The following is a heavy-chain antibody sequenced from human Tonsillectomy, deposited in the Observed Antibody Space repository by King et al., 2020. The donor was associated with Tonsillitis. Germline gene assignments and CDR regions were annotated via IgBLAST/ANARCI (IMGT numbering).Heavy chain of an antibody. J-gene: IGHJ6*02. Sequence: VQSGGSLRLSCAASGFTFNSYWMSWVRQAPGKGLEWVANIKQDGGEKYYVDSVKGRFTISRDNAKNSLCLQMNSLRAEDTAVYYCARSFLFLGYDYGMDVWGQGTTVTVSS. D-gene: IGHD3-3*01. CDR2: IKQDGGEK. V-gene: IGHV3-7*01. CDR1: GFTFNSYW. CDR3: ARSFLFLGYDYGMDV.